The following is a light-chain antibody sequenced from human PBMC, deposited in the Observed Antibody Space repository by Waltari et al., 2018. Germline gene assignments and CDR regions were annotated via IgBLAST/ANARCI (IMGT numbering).Light chain of an antibody. J-gene: IGKJ4*01. Sequence: ETVMTQSPATLSVSPGERATLSCRASQSVSSNLAWYQQKPGQPPRLLIYGASTRATGIPARFSGSGSGTEFTLTISSLQSEDFAVYYCQQYNDWPPLTFGGGTKVEIK. V-gene: IGKV3-15*01. CDR3: QQYNDWPPLT. CDR2: GAS. CDR1: QSVSSN.